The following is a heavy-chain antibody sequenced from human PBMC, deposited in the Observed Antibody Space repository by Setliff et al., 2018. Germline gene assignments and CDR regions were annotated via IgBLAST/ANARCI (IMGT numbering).Heavy chain of an antibody. CDR2: IWFDGSNH. V-gene: IGHV3-33*06. CDR1: GFNFSSYG. D-gene: IGHD2-15*01. Sequence: GGSLRLSCAASGFNFSSYGMHWVRQAPGKGLEWVAAIWFDGSNHYYVDSVKGRFIISRDNSKNTLYLQMNSLRAEDTAVYFCAKESGAHYFYYCYMDVWGKGTTVTVSS. J-gene: IGHJ6*03. CDR3: AKESGAHYFYYCYMDV.